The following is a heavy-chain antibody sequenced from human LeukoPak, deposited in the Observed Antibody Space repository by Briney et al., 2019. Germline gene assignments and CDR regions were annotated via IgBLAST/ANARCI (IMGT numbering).Heavy chain of an antibody. V-gene: IGHV3-23*01. D-gene: IGHD6-13*01. Sequence: GGSLRLSCAASGFTFSNYGMSWVRQAPGKGLEWVSGISGSGGSTYYADSVKDRFTISRDNSKNTLYLQMNSLRAEDTAVYYCAKDLKEAPAQQLDEGDGYWGQGTLVTVSS. CDR1: GFTFSNYG. CDR2: ISGSGGST. CDR3: AKDLKEAPAQQLDEGDGY. J-gene: IGHJ4*02.